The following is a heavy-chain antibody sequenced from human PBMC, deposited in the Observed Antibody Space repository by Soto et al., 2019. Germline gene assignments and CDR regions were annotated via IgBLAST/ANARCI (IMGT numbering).Heavy chain of an antibody. D-gene: IGHD5-18*01. CDR3: ARDAMGTFYYYYGMDV. CDR2: IWYDGSNK. Sequence: SGGSLRLSCAASGFTFSSYGMHWVRQAPGKGLEWVAVIWYDGSNKYYADSVKGRFTISRDNSKNTLDLQMNSLRAEDTAVYYCARDAMGTFYYYYGMDVWGQGTTVTVSS. V-gene: IGHV3-33*01. CDR1: GFTFSSYG. J-gene: IGHJ6*02.